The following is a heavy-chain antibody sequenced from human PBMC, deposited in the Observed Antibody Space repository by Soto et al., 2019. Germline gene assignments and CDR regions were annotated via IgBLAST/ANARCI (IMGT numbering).Heavy chain of an antibody. J-gene: IGHJ5*02. Sequence: NASGGTFSSYAISWVRQAPGQGLEWMGGIIPIFGTANYAQKFQGRVTITADESTSTAYMELSSLRSEDTAVYYCASGGGCSSTSCPNWLDPWGEGTLVTVSS. CDR2: IIPIFGTA. CDR1: GGTFSSYA. V-gene: IGHV1-69*01. D-gene: IGHD2-2*01. CDR3: ASGGGCSSTSCPNWLDP.